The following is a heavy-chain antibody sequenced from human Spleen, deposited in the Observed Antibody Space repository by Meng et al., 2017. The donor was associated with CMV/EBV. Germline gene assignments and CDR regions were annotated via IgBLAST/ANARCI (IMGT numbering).Heavy chain of an antibody. V-gene: IGHV3-21*01. J-gene: IGHJ4*02. Sequence: GESLKISCAASGFTFSSYSMNWVRQAPGKGLEWVSSISSSSSYIYYADSVKGRFTISRDNAKNSLYLQMNSLRAEDTAVYYCIVVVSGAFDYWGQGTLVTVSS. D-gene: IGHD2-21*01. CDR2: ISSSSSYI. CDR3: IVVVSGAFDY. CDR1: GFTFSSYS.